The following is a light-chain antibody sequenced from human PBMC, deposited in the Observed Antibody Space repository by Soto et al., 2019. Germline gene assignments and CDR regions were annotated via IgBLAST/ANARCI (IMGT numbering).Light chain of an antibody. J-gene: IGLJ2*01. V-gene: IGLV1-51*01. CDR2: DND. Sequence: QSVLTQPPSVSAAPGQKVTISCSGRSSNFGNNYVSWYQQLPGTAPKLLMKDNDKRPSGIPDRFSGYKSGTSATLGITGLETEDEADYYCGTWDSSLSAVVFGGGTKLTVL. CDR1: SSNFGNNY. CDR3: GTWDSSLSAVV.